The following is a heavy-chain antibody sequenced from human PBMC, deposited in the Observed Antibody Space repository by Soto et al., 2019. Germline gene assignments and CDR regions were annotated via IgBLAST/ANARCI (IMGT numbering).Heavy chain of an antibody. CDR1: GGSIRNVY. D-gene: IGHD6-13*01. CDR3: AREQGYPSRFGMDA. J-gene: IGHJ6*02. CDR2: IFHSGNA. Sequence: SETLSLTCTVSGGSIRNVYWSWIRHSPGKRLEWIGFIFHSGNAKYKPSLKSRVTISVDTSKNQFSLSLDSVTAADTAVYYCAREQGYPSRFGMDAWGRGATVTVSS. V-gene: IGHV4-59*01.